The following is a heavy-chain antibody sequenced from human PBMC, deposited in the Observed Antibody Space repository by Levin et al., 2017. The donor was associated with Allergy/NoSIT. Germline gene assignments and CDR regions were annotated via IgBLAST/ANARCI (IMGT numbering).Heavy chain of an antibody. J-gene: IGHJ4*02. V-gene: IGHV3-23*01. CDR1: GFTFSSYA. D-gene: IGHD3-9*01. Sequence: SCAASGFTFSSYAMSWVRQAPGKGLEWVSAISGSGGSTYYADSVKGRFTISRDNSKNTLYLQMNSLRAEDTAVYYCAKDAIDGRAPLYDILTGYYGGVGYYFDYWGQGTLVTVSS. CDR2: ISGSGGST. CDR3: AKDAIDGRAPLYDILTGYYGGVGYYFDY.